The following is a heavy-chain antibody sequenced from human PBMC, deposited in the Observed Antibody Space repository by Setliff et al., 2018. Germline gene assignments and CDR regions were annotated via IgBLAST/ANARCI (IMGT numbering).Heavy chain of an antibody. CDR2: ITPIFGTS. CDR1: GGTFSSYS. J-gene: IGHJ3*02. D-gene: IGHD6-19*01. Sequence: GASVKVSCKASGGTFSSYSISWVRQAPGQGLEWMGGITPIFGTSKHAQKFQGRVTITTDESMNTAYMELSSLRSDDTAVYYCAKAPRGGWYASDAFDIWGQGTMVTVSS. V-gene: IGHV1-69*05. CDR3: AKAPRGGWYASDAFDI.